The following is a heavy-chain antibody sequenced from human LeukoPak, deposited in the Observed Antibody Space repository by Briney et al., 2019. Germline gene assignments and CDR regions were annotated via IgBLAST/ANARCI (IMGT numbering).Heavy chain of an antibody. CDR1: GFTFSNAW. D-gene: IGHD2-15*01. J-gene: IGHJ4*02. CDR3: TTRLAVSGGF. CDR2: IKATADGGTT. V-gene: IGHV3-15*01. Sequence: NPGGSLRLSCAASGFTFSNAWMSWVRQAPGKGPEWVGRIKATADGGTTDYTAPVNGRFTISRDDSKNTLYLQMDSLKTEDTGVYYCTTRLAVSGGFWGQGTLVTVSS.